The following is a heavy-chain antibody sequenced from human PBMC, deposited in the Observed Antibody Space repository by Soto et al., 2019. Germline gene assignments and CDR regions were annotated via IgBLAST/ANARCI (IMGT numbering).Heavy chain of an antibody. CDR2: ISSSSSYI. CDR3: ARDGAFFPLGQAADPYFDY. J-gene: IGHJ4*02. Sequence: GGSLRLSCAASGFTFSSYSMNWVRQAPGKGLEWVSSISSSSSYIYYADSVKGRFTISRDNAKNSLYLQMNSLRAEDTAVYYCARDGAFFPLGQAADPYFDYWGQGTLVTVSS. D-gene: IGHD6-13*01. V-gene: IGHV3-21*01. CDR1: GFTFSSYS.